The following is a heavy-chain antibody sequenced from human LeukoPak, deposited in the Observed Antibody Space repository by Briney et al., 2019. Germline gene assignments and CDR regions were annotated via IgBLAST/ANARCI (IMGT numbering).Heavy chain of an antibody. CDR3: VRERPAGGGSYYWFDP. CDR2: ILDSGTT. V-gene: IGHV4-4*07. D-gene: IGHD1-26*01. J-gene: IGHJ5*02. Sequence: SETLSLTCTVSSGSMRGYHWSWIRQPAGKGLEWIGRILDSGTTNYNPSLKSRLTLSVDRSKTQSSLNLNSVTAADTAVYYCVRERPAGGGSYYWFDPWGQGTLVTVSS. CDR1: SGSMRGYH.